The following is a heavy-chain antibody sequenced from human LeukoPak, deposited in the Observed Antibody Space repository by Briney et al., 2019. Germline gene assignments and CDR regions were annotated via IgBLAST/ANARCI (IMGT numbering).Heavy chain of an antibody. CDR2: IYYSGST. J-gene: IGHJ4*02. Sequence: SETLSLTCTVSGGSVSSGSYYWSWIRQPPGKGLEWIGYIYYSGSTNYNPSLKSRVTISVDTSKNQFSLKLSSVTAADTAVYYCAREGCGSGSYIWGQGTQVTVSS. CDR1: GGSVSSGSYY. V-gene: IGHV4-61*01. D-gene: IGHD3-10*01. CDR3: AREGCGSGSYI.